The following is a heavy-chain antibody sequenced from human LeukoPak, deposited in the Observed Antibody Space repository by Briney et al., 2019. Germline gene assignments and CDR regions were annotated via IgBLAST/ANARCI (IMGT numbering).Heavy chain of an antibody. CDR2: INHSGST. V-gene: IGHV4-34*01. CDR1: GGSFSGYY. J-gene: IGHJ6*02. Sequence: SETLSLTCAVYGGSFSGYYWGWIRQPPGKGLEWIGEINHSGSTNYNPSLKSRVTISVDTSKNTAADTAVYYCARGGTVYYYYYGMDVWGQGTTVTVSS. CDR3: ARGGTVYYYYYGMDV. D-gene: IGHD2-8*02.